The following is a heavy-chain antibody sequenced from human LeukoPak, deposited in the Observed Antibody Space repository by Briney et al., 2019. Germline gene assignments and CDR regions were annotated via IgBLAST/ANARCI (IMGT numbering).Heavy chain of an antibody. CDR1: GFTFSGRW. CDR3: ARVPPPLRIYYYYYYGMDV. V-gene: IGHV3-7*01. Sequence: GGSLRLSCAASGFTFSGRWMSWVRQAPGKGLEWVANINQDGSVEKYVDSVKGRFTISRDNARDSLYLQMNSLRAEDTAVYYCARVPPPLRIYYYYYYGMDVWGQGTTVTVSS. J-gene: IGHJ6*02. D-gene: IGHD2-15*01. CDR2: INQDGSVE.